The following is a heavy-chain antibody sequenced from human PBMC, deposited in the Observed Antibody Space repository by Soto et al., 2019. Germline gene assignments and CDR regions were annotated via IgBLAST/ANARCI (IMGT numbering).Heavy chain of an antibody. Sequence: QVQLVESGGGVVQPGRSLRLSCAASGFTFSSYGMHWVRQAPGKGLEWVAVIWYDGSNKYYADSVKGRFTISRENSKNTLYLQMNSLRAEDTAVYYCARTYSREYYYYYGMDVWGQGTTVTVSS. CDR2: IWYDGSNK. CDR1: GFTFSSYG. V-gene: IGHV3-33*01. D-gene: IGHD6-13*01. CDR3: ARTYSREYYYYYGMDV. J-gene: IGHJ6*02.